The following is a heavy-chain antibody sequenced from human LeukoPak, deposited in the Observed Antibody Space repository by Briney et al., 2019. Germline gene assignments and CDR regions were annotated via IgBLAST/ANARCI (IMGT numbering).Heavy chain of an antibody. CDR2: IRYDGSNK. J-gene: IGHJ4*02. CDR1: GFTFSSYG. D-gene: IGHD2-15*01. CDR3: AKVSKGPFVVVVARLEGGYFDY. Sequence: GGSLRLSCAASGFTFSSYGMHWVRQAPGKGLEWVAYIRYDGSNKYYADSVKGRFTISRDNSKNTLYLQMNSLRAEDTAVYYCAKVSKGPFVVVVARLEGGYFDYWGQGTLVTVSS. V-gene: IGHV3-30*02.